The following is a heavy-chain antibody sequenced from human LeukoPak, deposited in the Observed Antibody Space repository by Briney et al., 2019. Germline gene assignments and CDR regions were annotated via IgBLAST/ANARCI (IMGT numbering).Heavy chain of an antibody. CDR2: FDPEDGET. Sequence: ASVKVSCKVSGYTLTELSMRWVRQAPGKGLEWMGGFDPEDGETIYAQKFQGRVTMTEDTTTDTAYMELSSLRSEDTAVYYCATSRYSSSWYPYYGMDAWGQGTTVTVSS. D-gene: IGHD6-13*01. V-gene: IGHV1-24*01. CDR3: ATSRYSSSWYPYYGMDA. J-gene: IGHJ6*02. CDR1: GYTLTELS.